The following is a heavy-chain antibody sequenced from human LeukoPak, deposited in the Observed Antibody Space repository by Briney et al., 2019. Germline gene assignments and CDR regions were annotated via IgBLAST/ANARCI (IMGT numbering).Heavy chain of an antibody. V-gene: IGHV4-59*01. D-gene: IGHD2-15*01. CDR1: GGSISRYY. CDR2: IYYSGST. J-gene: IGHJ4*02. Sequence: SETLSLTCTVSGGSISRYYWGWIRQPPGKGLEWIGYIYYSGSTNYNPSLKSRVTISVDTSKNQFSLKLSSVTAADTAVYYCARLMMYGSVVAAPDYWGQGTLVTVSS. CDR3: ARLMMYGSVVAAPDY.